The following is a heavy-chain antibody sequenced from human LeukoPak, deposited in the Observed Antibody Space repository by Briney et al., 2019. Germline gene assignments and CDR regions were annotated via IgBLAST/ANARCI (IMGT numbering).Heavy chain of an antibody. CDR2: TYYRSTWYN. CDR1: GDSVSSNSVT. V-gene: IGHV6-1*01. Sequence: SQTLSLTCAISGDSVSSNSVTWNWIRQSPSRGLEWLGRTYYRSTWYNDYAVSVRGRITVNPDTSKNQFSLKLNSVTAADTAVYYCARRVPAARRGNWFDPWGQGTLVTVSS. D-gene: IGHD2-2*01. CDR3: ARRVPAARRGNWFDP. J-gene: IGHJ5*02.